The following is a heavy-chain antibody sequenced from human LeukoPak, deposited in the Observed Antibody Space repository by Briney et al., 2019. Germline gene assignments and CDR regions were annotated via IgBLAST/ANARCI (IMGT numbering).Heavy chain of an antibody. V-gene: IGHV3-74*01. J-gene: IGHJ4*02. CDR1: GFSFSVYW. CDR2: IKTDGSIT. D-gene: IGHD6-19*01. Sequence: GGSLRLSCAASGFSFSVYWMHWVRQAPGKGPVWVSRIKTDGSITDYADSVKGRFTISRDDSKNTLYLQMNSLRAEDTAVYYCARLKAVAGMNLPPDYWGQGTLVTVSS. CDR3: ARLKAVAGMNLPPDY.